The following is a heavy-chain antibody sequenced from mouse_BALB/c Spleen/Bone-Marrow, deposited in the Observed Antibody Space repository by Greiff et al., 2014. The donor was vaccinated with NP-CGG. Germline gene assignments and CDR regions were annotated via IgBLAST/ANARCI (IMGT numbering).Heavy chain of an antibody. V-gene: IGHV1-80*01. J-gene: IGHJ4*01. CDR1: GYAFSNYG. Sequence: QVQLKESGAEVMRPGSSVNISCKASGYAFSNYGMNWVMQRPGQGLEWIGQIYPGDGDTNYNGKFKGRVTLTADKSSSTAYMQLSSLTSEDSAVYFCASVYDYGRGYAMDYWGQGTSVTVSS. D-gene: IGHD2-4*01. CDR3: ASVYDYGRGYAMDY. CDR2: IYPGDGDT.